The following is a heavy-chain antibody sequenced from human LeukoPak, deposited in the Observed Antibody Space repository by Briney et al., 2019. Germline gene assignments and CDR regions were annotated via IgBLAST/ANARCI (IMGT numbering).Heavy chain of an antibody. Sequence: ASVKVSCKASGYTFTSYYMHWVRQAPGQGLEWMGIINPSGGSTSYAQKFQGRVTMTRDTSTSTVYMELSSLRSEDTAVYYCARDRIPPYCSDTSCHFSWFDPWGQGTLVTVSS. D-gene: IGHD2-2*01. CDR3: ARDRIPPYCSDTSCHFSWFDP. J-gene: IGHJ5*02. CDR1: GYTFTSYY. V-gene: IGHV1-46*01. CDR2: INPSGGST.